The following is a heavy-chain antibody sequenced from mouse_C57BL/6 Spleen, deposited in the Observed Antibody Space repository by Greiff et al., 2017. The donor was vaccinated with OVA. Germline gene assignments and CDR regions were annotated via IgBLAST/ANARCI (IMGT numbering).Heavy chain of an antibody. V-gene: IGHV1-39*01. CDR2: INPNYGTT. CDR3: ARGRESYWYFDV. CDR1: GYSFTDYN. J-gene: IGHJ1*03. Sequence: VQLKQSGPELVKPGASVTISCKASGYSFTDYNMNWVKQSNGKSLEWIGVINPNYGTTSYNQKFKGKATLTVDTSSSTAYMQLNSLTSEDSAVYYCARGRESYWYFDVWGTGTTVTVSS.